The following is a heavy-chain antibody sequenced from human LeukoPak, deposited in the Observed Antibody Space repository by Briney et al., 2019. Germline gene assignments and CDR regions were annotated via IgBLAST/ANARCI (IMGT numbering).Heavy chain of an antibody. CDR2: IYPGDSDT. CDR3: ARRYCTGTSCLDT. Sequence: GESLKISCKGSGYCFTSYWIGWVRQMPGKGLEWMGIIYPGDSDTRDSPSFQGQVTISADKSISAAYIQWSSLKASDTAMYYCARRYCTGTSCLDTWGQGTMVTVSS. V-gene: IGHV5-51*01. J-gene: IGHJ3*02. CDR1: GYCFTSYW. D-gene: IGHD2-2*01.